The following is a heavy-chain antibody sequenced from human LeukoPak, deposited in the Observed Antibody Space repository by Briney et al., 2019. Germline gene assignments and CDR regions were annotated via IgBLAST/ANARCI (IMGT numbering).Heavy chain of an antibody. CDR2: IYYGGST. J-gene: IGHJ4*02. V-gene: IGHV4-61*01. CDR3: ARVLTHFDY. CDR1: GGSVSSGSYY. Sequence: PSETLSLTCTVSGGSVSSGSYYWSWIRQPPGKGLEWIGYIYYGGSTNYNPSLKSRVTISVDTSKNQFSLKLSSVTAADTAVYYCARVLTHFDYWGLGTLVTVSS.